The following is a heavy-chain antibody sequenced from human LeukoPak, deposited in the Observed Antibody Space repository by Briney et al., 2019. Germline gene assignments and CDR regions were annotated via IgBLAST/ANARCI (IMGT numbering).Heavy chain of an antibody. CDR1: GFTFSSYA. CDR3: AKENRVNYYGSGSYLNYYYGMDV. V-gene: IGHV3-23*01. D-gene: IGHD3-10*01. Sequence: PGGSLRLSCAASGFTFSSYAMSWVRQAPGKGLEWVSAISGSGGSTYYADSVKGRFTISRDNSKNTLYLQMNSLRAEDTAVYYCAKENRVNYYGSGSYLNYYYGMDVWGQGTTVTVSS. CDR2: ISGSGGST. J-gene: IGHJ6*02.